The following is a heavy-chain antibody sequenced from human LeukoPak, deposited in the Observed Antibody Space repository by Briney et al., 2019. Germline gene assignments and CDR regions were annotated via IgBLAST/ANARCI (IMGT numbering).Heavy chain of an antibody. CDR3: ARRPYDYIWGSYRYSFDY. CDR1: GGSISSSSYY. V-gene: IGHV4-39*01. Sequence: PSETLSLTCTVSGGSISSSSYYWGWIRQPPGKGLGWIGSIYYSGSTYYNPSLKSRVTISVDTSKNQFSLKLSSVTAADTAVYYCARRPYDYIWGSYRYSFDYWGQGTLVTVSS. J-gene: IGHJ4*02. CDR2: IYYSGST. D-gene: IGHD3-16*02.